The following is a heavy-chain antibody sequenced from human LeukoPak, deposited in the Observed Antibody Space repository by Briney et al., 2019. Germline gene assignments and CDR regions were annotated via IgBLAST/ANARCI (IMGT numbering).Heavy chain of an antibody. CDR3: ARAGKQWLVKSSPFDY. J-gene: IGHJ4*02. D-gene: IGHD6-19*01. CDR1: GFTFSNFG. V-gene: IGHV3-33*08. CDR2: IWYDGSNK. Sequence: PGGSLRLSCAASGFTFSNFGMHWVRQAPGKGLEWVAVIWYDGSNKYYADSVKGRFTISRDNSKNTLYLQMNSLRAEDTAVYYCARAGKQWLVKSSPFDYWGQGTLVTVSS.